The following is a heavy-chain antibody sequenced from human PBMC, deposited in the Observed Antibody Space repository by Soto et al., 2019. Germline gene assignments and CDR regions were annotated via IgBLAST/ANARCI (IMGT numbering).Heavy chain of an antibody. CDR2: MSGSDDST. V-gene: IGHV3-23*01. CDR1: GFNFSSYA. J-gene: IGHJ3*02. Sequence: HPGGSLRLSCTTSGFNFSSYAMTWVRQAPGKGLEWVSAMSGSDDSTNYADSVKGRFTISRVTSKNTFYLHMNSLRAEDTAVYFCAKDNSGWAHDAFDMWGQGTMVTV. D-gene: IGHD6-19*01. CDR3: AKDNSGWAHDAFDM.